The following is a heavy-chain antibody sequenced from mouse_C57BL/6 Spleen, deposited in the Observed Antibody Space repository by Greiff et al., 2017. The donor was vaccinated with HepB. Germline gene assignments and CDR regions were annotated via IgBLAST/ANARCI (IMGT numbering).Heavy chain of an antibody. D-gene: IGHD2-2*01. CDR2: INPNNGGT. V-gene: IGHV1-26*01. J-gene: IGHJ3*01. CDR3: ARGGDDGAD. CDR1: GYTFTDYY. Sequence: EVQLQQSGPELVKPGASVKISCKASGYTFTDYYMNWVKQSHGKSLEWIGDINPNNGGTSYNQKFKGKATLTVDKSSSTAYMELRSLTSEDSAVYDCARGGDDGADWGQGTLVTVSA.